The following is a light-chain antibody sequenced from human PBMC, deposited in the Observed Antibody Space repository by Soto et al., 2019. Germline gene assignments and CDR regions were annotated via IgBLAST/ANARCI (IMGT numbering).Light chain of an antibody. J-gene: IGKJ2*01. CDR3: QQRSYWVT. Sequence: EVVLTQSPATLSLSPGERATLSCRASQSVSSYLVWYQQKPGQAPRLLIYDAVNRAIGIPARFSGSGSGTDFTLTISSLEPEDSAVYDWQQRSYWVTCGQGTKLEIK. CDR1: QSVSSY. V-gene: IGKV3-11*01. CDR2: DAV.